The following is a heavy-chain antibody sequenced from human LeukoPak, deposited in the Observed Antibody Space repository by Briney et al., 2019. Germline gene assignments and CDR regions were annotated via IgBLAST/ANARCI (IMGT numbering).Heavy chain of an antibody. D-gene: IGHD6-6*01. V-gene: IGHV4-30-4*07. CDR3: ARGGIYSSSSHAFDI. CDR2: IYYSGST. CDR1: GGSISSGGYS. J-gene: IGHJ3*02. Sequence: SETLSLTCAVSGGSISSGGYSWSWIRQPPGKGLEWIGYIYYSGSTYYNPSLKSRVTISVDTSKNQFSLKLSSVTAADTAVYYCARGGIYSSSSHAFDIWGQGTMVTVSS.